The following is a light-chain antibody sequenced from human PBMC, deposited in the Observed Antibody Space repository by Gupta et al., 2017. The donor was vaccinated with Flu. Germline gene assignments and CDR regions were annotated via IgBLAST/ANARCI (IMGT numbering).Light chain of an antibody. Sequence: PSSLSAAVGDRVTISCRASESISIYLNWYQHKVGKAPKLLIYGATSLQSGVPSRFSGSGSVTDFTLTITRLQPEDFATYYCQQGYGTPYTFGQGTKLDIK. CDR2: GAT. J-gene: IGKJ2*01. CDR1: ESISIY. CDR3: QQGYGTPYT. V-gene: IGKV1-39*01.